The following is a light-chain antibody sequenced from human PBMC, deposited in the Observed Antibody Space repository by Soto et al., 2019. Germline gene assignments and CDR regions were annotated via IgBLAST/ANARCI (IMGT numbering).Light chain of an antibody. V-gene: IGKV3-15*01. CDR1: QSISDN. CDR3: QQYGSSPNT. CDR2: AAS. J-gene: IGKJ2*01. Sequence: VMTQSPATLSVSPGERVTLSCRASQSISDNLAWYQQTPGRAPRLLIYAASTRATGIPTRISGSGSGTQFTLTISSLQSEDSSVYYCQQYGSSPNTFGQGTKLEIK.